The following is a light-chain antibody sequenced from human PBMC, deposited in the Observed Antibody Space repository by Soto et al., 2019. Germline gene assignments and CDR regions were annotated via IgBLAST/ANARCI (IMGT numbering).Light chain of an antibody. CDR2: DVS. CDR3: CSYAGSYTLGAV. J-gene: IGLJ2*01. CDR1: SSDVGGYNY. V-gene: IGLV2-11*01. Sequence: QSALTQPRSVSGSPGQSVTISCTGTSSDVGGYNYVSWYQQHPGKAPKLMIYDVSKRPSGVPDRFSGSKSGNTASLTISGLQAEDEADYYCCSYAGSYTLGAVFGGGTKLTVL.